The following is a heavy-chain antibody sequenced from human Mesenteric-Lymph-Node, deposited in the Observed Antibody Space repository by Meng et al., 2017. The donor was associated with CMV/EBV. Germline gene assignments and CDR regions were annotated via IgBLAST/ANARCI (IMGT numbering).Heavy chain of an antibody. CDR1: GFTFSSYS. J-gene: IGHJ4*02. D-gene: IGHD2-2*01. Sequence: GGSLRLSCAASGFTFSSYSMNWVRQAPGKGLEWVSSISSSSSYIYYADSVKGRFTISRDNAKNSLYLQMNGLRAEDTAVYYCARDSYCSSTSCYYYFDCWGQGTLVTVSS. V-gene: IGHV3-21*01. CDR2: ISSSSSYI. CDR3: ARDSYCSSTSCYYYFDC.